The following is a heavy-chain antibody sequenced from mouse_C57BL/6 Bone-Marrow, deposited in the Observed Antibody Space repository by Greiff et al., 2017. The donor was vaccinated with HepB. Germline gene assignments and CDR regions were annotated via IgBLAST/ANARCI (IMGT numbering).Heavy chain of an antibody. V-gene: IGHV1-50*01. Sequence: QVQLQQPGAELVKPGASVKLSCKASGYTFTSYWMQWVKQRPGQGLEWIGEIDPSDSYTNYNQKFKGKATLTVDTSSSTAYMQLSSLTSEDSAVYYCARWLRGDYYAMDYWGRGTSATVSS. J-gene: IGHJ4*01. D-gene: IGHD2-2*01. CDR2: IDPSDSYT. CDR3: ARWLRGDYYAMDY. CDR1: GYTFTSYW.